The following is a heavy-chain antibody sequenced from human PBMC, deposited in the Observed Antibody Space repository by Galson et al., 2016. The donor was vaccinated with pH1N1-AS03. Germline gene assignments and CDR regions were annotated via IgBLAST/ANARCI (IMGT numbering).Heavy chain of an antibody. CDR1: GFTFSIFS. V-gene: IGHV3-64D*06. Sequence: SLRLSCAASGFTFSIFSLHWVRQAPGKGLEYVSTISGNGGSTYYAASVKGRFTISRDNSMNKVFLQTSSLRLEDTGVYYCVKDLVSASDWGQGTPVTVSS. D-gene: IGHD2-2*01. CDR2: ISGNGGST. J-gene: IGHJ4*02. CDR3: VKDLVSASD.